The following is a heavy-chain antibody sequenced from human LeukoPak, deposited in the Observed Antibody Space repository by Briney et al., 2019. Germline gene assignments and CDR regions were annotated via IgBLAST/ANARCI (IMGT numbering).Heavy chain of an antibody. CDR3: VKDRIVGANTGYYYGMDV. Sequence: GGSLRLSCAASGFTFSSYGMRWVRQAPGRGLEWVAVISYDGSNKYYADSVNGRFTISRDNSNNTLYLQMNSLRAEDTAVYYCVKDRIVGANTGYYYGMDVWGQGTTVSVSS. D-gene: IGHD1-26*01. CDR1: GFTFSSYG. CDR2: ISYDGSNK. J-gene: IGHJ6*02. V-gene: IGHV3-30*18.